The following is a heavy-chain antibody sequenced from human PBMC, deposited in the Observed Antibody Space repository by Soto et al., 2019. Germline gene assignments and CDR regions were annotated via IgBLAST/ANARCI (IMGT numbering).Heavy chain of an antibody. CDR2: MSGSISTI. V-gene: IGHV3-48*02. Sequence: TRGALRLSCAASGFTFSTYNINWVRQALWKGLEWVSYMSGSISTIHYADSVKGRVTISRDNAKNSLYLQMNSLRDEDTPGYYCASSGYNFDNSGYLYDYSRQGTLDTVCS. J-gene: IGHJ4*02. CDR3: ASSGYNFDNSGYLYDY. D-gene: IGHD3-22*01. CDR1: GFTFSTYN.